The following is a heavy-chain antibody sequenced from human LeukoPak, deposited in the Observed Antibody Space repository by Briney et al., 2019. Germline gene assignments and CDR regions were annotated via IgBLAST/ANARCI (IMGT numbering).Heavy chain of an antibody. D-gene: IGHD4-23*01. CDR3: AKGDDYGANTRLPKFNWFDP. Sequence: PGGSLSLSCAASGFTFSSYAMHWVRQAPGKGLEWVAFIRYDGNNKNYADSAKGRFTISRDNSKDTLYLQMNSLGAEGTAVYYCAKGDDYGANTRLPKFNWFDPWGQGTLVTVSS. V-gene: IGHV3-30*02. J-gene: IGHJ5*02. CDR2: IRYDGNNK. CDR1: GFTFSSYA.